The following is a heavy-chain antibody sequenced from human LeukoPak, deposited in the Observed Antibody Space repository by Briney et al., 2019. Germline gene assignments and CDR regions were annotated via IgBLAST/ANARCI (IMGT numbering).Heavy chain of an antibody. Sequence: GGSLRLSCVASGFTFSEFAMNWVRQVPGRGPEWVSHIGGGGVDREYEESVKGRFTVSRDNSRNSLYLQMNSLRGEDTAIYYCAKDSIERNGVYDAFDVWGQGTKVTVAS. CDR2: IGGGGVDR. V-gene: IGHV3-23*01. CDR3: AKDSIERNGVYDAFDV. J-gene: IGHJ3*01. CDR1: GFTFSEFA. D-gene: IGHD2-8*01.